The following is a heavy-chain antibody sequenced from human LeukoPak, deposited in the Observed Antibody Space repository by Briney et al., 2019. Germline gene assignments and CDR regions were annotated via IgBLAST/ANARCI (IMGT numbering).Heavy chain of an antibody. V-gene: IGHV3-21*01. CDR1: GFTFSSYS. CDR3: ASPIAGSYSD. Sequence: PGGSLRLSCAASGFTFSSYSMNWVRQAPGKGLEWVSSISSSSSYIYYADSVKGRFTISRDNAKNSLYLQMNSLRAEDTAVYYCASPIAGSYSDWGQGTLVTVSS. J-gene: IGHJ4*02. D-gene: IGHD1-26*01. CDR2: ISSSSSYI.